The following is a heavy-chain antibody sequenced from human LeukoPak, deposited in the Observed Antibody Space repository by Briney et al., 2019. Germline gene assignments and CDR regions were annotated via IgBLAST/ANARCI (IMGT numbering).Heavy chain of an antibody. CDR2: INHSGST. CDR3: ARRRAMVRQGAFDI. CDR1: GGSFSGYY. D-gene: IGHD5-18*01. V-gene: IGHV4-34*01. J-gene: IGHJ3*02. Sequence: PSETLSLTCAVYGGSFSGYYWSWIRQPPGKGLKWIGEINHSGSTNYNPSLKSRVTISVDTSKNQFSLKLSSVTAADTAVYYCARRRAMVRQGAFDIWGQGTMVTVSS.